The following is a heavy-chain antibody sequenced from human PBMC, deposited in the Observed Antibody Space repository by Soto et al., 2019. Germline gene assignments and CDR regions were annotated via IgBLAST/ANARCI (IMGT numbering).Heavy chain of an antibody. CDR1: GDSVSSASYY. V-gene: IGHV4-61*01. Sequence: QVHLQESGPGLVKPSETLSLTCSVAGDSVSSASYYWNWIRQPPGQGLEWIGHVYYSGTTNYNPSLKGRVTISAAPSKNHVSLMLDSVTAADTAVYYCARAAATSGLFGVVIPNWFDPWGQGTLVTVSS. D-gene: IGHD3-3*01. CDR3: ARAAATSGLFGVVIPNWFDP. J-gene: IGHJ5*02. CDR2: VYYSGTT.